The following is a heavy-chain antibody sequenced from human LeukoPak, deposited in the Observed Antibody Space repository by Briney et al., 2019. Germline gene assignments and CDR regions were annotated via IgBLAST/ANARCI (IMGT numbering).Heavy chain of an antibody. CDR1: GFTVSSNY. CDR2: IYSGGST. Sequence: GGSLRLSCAASGFTVSSNYMSWVRQAPGKGLEWVSVIYSGGSTYYADSVKGRFTISRDNSKNTLYLQMNSLRAEDTAVYYCARGHYDSSGYLTPFDYWGQGTLVTVSS. CDR3: ARGHYDSSGYLTPFDY. D-gene: IGHD3-22*01. J-gene: IGHJ4*02. V-gene: IGHV3-53*01.